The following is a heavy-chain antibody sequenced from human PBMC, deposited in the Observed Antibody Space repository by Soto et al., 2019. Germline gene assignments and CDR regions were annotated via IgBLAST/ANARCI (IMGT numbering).Heavy chain of an antibody. CDR3: AKERLEEVGTFFEF. CDR1: GFTFSNYA. V-gene: IGHV3-23*01. D-gene: IGHD6-13*01. Sequence: GGSLRLSCEASGFTFSNYAMSWVRQAPGKGLEWVSGISGSGRDTYYADSVKGRLTSSRDNAKNTLFLQMKSLRPEDAASYYCAKERLEEVGTFFEFWGHGILVTVSS. J-gene: IGHJ4*01. CDR2: ISGSGRDT.